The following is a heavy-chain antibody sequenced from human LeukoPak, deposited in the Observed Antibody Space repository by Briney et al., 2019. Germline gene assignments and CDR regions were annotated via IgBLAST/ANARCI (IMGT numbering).Heavy chain of an antibody. CDR3: ARRVATRQFDC. V-gene: IGHV4-59*08. D-gene: IGHD5-12*01. Sequence: SETLSLTCSVSGGSISTYYWNWIRQPPGKGLEWIGDIYYSGSTNYSPSLKSRVTMSVDTSRNQFSLRLSSVTAADTAMYYCARRVATRQFDCWGQGALVTVSS. J-gene: IGHJ4*02. CDR2: IYYSGST. CDR1: GGSISTYY.